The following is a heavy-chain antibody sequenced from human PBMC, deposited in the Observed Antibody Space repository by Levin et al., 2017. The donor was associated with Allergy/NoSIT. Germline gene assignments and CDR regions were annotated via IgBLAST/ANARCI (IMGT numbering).Heavy chain of an antibody. CDR1: VFTFDDYG. J-gene: IGHJ4*02. CDR2: ISWNSASI. CDR3: ARSNPFDE. V-gene: IGHV3-9*01. Sequence: SLKISCASSVFTFDDYGMHWVRQAPGKGLEWVSGISWNSASIGYADSVKGRFTISRDNAKNSLFLHMNSLRAEDTAVYYCARSNPFDEWGQGTLVTVSS.